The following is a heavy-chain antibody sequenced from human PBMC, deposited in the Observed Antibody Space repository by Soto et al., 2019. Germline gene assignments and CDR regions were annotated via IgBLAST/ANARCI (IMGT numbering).Heavy chain of an antibody. D-gene: IGHD3-3*01. Sequence: GESLKISCKGSGYSFTSYWISWVRQMPGKGLEWMGRIDPSDSYTNYSPSFQGHVTISADKSISTAYLQWSSLKASDTAMYYCARQGHDFWSGYYYFDYWGQGTLVTVSS. J-gene: IGHJ4*02. CDR1: GYSFTSYW. CDR2: IDPSDSYT. CDR3: ARQGHDFWSGYYYFDY. V-gene: IGHV5-10-1*01.